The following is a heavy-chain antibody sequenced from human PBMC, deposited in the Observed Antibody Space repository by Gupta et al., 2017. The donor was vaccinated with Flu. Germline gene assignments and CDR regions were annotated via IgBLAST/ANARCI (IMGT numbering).Heavy chain of an antibody. CDR3: ATTYTGFSTGWSDD. Sequence: QVHLVESGGGVVQPGRSLRLSCAASGFTFSDYGMHWVRQAPGKGLEWVAVIGYDGSNKYYADSVKGRFTISRDNSKDTLYLQMNSLRVEDTAVYYCATTYTGFSTGWSDDWGQGTLVTVSS. CDR2: IGYDGSNK. CDR1: GFTFSDYG. D-gene: IGHD6-13*01. V-gene: IGHV3-33*01. J-gene: IGHJ4*02.